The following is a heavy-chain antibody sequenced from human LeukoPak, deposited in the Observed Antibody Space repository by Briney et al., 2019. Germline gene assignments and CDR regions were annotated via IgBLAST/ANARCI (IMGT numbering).Heavy chain of an antibody. CDR2: IYYSGST. Sequence: TSETLSLTCTISGGSISSGGYYWSWIRQHPGKGLEWIGYIYYSGSTYYNPSLKSRVTISVDTSKNQFSLKLSSVTAADTAVYYCARGKSTDSSSTSCTRQKGDNWFDPWGQGTLVTVSS. V-gene: IGHV4-31*03. J-gene: IGHJ5*02. CDR1: GGSISSGGYY. D-gene: IGHD2-2*01. CDR3: ARGKSTDSSSTSCTRQKGDNWFDP.